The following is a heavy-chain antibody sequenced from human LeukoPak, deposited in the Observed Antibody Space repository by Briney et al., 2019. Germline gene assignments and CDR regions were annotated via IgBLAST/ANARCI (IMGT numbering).Heavy chain of an antibody. CDR3: ARSYIVVVPAALYFDY. CDR2: IYYSGST. J-gene: IGHJ4*02. CDR1: GGSISSSSYY. Sequence: PSETLSLTCTVSGGSISSSSYYWGWIRQPPGKGLEWIGSIYYSGSTYYNPSLKSRVTISVDTSKNQFSLKLSSVTAADTAVYYCARSYIVVVPAALYFDYWGQGTLVTVSS. V-gene: IGHV4-39*01. D-gene: IGHD2-2*01.